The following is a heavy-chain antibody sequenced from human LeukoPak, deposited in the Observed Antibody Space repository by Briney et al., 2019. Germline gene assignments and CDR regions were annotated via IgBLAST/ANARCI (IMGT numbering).Heavy chain of an antibody. V-gene: IGHV1-18*01. Sequence: GASVNVSCKSSVYTFTSYDISWVRQAPGQGLEWMGWIITRNGDTNYAQKFQGRVTMTTDTSTSTAYMELRSLRSDDTAVYYCARDTYSGSSPLGYWGQGTLVTVSS. CDR1: VYTFTSYD. J-gene: IGHJ4*02. CDR2: IITRNGDT. D-gene: IGHD1-26*01. CDR3: ARDTYSGSSPLGY.